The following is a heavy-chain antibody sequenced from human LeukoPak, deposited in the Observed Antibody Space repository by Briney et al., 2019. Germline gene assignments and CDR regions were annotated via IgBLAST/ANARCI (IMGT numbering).Heavy chain of an antibody. CDR3: AREGVRSSCYDY. D-gene: IGHD6-13*01. CDR2: IIPIFGTA. CDR1: GGTFSSYA. J-gene: IGHJ4*02. V-gene: IGHV1-69*01. Sequence: GSSVKVSCEASGGTFSSYAISWVRQAPGQGLEWMGGIIPIFGTANYAQKFQGRVTITADESTSTAYMELTSLRSEDTAVYYCAREGVRSSCYDYWGQGTLVTVSS.